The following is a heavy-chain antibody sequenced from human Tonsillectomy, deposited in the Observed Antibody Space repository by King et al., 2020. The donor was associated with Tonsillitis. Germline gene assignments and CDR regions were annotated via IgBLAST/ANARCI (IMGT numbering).Heavy chain of an antibody. D-gene: IGHD2/OR15-2a*01. Sequence: WVRQAPGQGLEWMGWISPYNGNTNYAQKLQARVTMTTDTSTSTAYMELRSLRSDDTAVYYCARQGGRNFQGFFYYCGQGTLGTVSS. CDR3: ARQGGRNFQGFFYY. J-gene: IGHJ4*02. CDR2: ISPYNGNT. V-gene: IGHV1-18*01.